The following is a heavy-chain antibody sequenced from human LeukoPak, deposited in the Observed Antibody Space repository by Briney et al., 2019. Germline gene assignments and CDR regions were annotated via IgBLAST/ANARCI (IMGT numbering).Heavy chain of an antibody. CDR1: GYTFTGYY. J-gene: IGHJ4*02. D-gene: IGHD3-22*01. V-gene: IGHV1-2*02. CDR3: ARVLLTYYFDSSGYHDY. CDR2: INPNSGGT. Sequence: GASVKVSCKASGYTFTGYYMHWVRQAPGQGLEWMGWINPNSGGTNYAQKFQDRVTMTRDTSISTAYMELSRLRSDDTAVYYCARVLLTYYFDSSGYHDYWGQGTLVTVSS.